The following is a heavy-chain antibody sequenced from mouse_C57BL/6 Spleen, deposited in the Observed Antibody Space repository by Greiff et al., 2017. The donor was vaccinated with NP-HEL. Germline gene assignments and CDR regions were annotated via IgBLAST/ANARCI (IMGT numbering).Heavy chain of an antibody. D-gene: IGHD1-1*01. CDR1: GFTFSSYA. J-gene: IGHJ2*01. Sequence: EVKLMESGGGLVKPGGSLKLSCAASGFTFSSYAMSWVRQTPEKRLEWVATISDGGSYTYYPDNVKGRFTISRDNAKNNLYLQMSHLKSEDTAMYYCARENYYGSTDYWGQGTTLTVSS. V-gene: IGHV5-4*01. CDR2: ISDGGSYT. CDR3: ARENYYGSTDY.